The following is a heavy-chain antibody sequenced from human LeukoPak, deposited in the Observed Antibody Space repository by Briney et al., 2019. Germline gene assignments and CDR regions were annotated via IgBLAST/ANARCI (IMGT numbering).Heavy chain of an antibody. V-gene: IGHV3-53*01. CDR3: ARDSGAYYDSSGYFDY. CDR2: IYSGGST. Sequence: GGSLRLSCAASGFTVSSNYMSWVRQAPGKGLEWVSVIYSGGSTYYADSVKGRFTISRDNSKNTLYLQMNSLRAEDTAVYYCARDSGAYYDSSGYFDYWGRGTLVTVSS. D-gene: IGHD3-22*01. J-gene: IGHJ4*02. CDR1: GFTVSSNY.